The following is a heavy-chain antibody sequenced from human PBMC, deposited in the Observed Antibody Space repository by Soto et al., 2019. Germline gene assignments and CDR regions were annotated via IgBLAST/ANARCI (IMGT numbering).Heavy chain of an antibody. CDR3: ARVPITIFGVVIPYFDY. CDR2: ISAYNGNT. J-gene: IGHJ4*02. V-gene: IGHV1-18*01. Sequence: ASVKVSCKASGYTFTSYGISWVRQAPGQGLEWMGWISAYNGNTNYAQKLQGRVTMTTDTSTSTAYMELRSLRSDDTAVYYCARVPITIFGVVIPYFDYWGQGTLVTVSS. D-gene: IGHD3-3*01. CDR1: GYTFTSYG.